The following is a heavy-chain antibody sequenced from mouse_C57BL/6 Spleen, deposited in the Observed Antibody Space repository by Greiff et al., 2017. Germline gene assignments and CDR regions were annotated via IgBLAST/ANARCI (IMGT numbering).Heavy chain of an antibody. CDR1: GYSITSGYY. J-gene: IGHJ3*01. D-gene: IGHD2-12*01. CDR2: ISYDGSN. CDR3: ARDYEAGFAY. Sequence: EVQLQESGPGLVKPSQSLSLTCPVTGYSITSGYYWNWIRQFPGNKLEWMGYISYDGSNNYNPSLKNRIPITRDTSKNQFFLKLNSVTTEDTATYYCARDYEAGFAYWGQGTLVTVSA. V-gene: IGHV3-6*01.